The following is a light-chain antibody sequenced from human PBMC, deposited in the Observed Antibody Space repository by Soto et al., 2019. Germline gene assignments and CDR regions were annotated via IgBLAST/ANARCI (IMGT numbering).Light chain of an antibody. CDR3: EQSYDAQFT. Sequence: DLQLTQSPSPLSASVGDEVTITCRASQGISHYLTWYQQKPGRAPMLLIYGVSTLQSGVPPRFSGGGSATEFTLTISNLQLEDFATYYCEQSYDAQFTFGGGTRVEIK. J-gene: IGKJ4*01. CDR2: GVS. V-gene: IGKV1-39*01. CDR1: QGISHY.